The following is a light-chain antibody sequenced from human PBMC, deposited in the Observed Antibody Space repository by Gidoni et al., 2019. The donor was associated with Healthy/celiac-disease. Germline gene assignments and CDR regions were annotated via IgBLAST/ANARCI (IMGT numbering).Light chain of an antibody. J-gene: IGLJ2*01. V-gene: IGLV1-40*01. CDR3: QSSDSSLSVV. CDR2: GNS. CDR1: SSNIGAGYE. Sequence: QSVLTQPPSVSGAPGQRVTISCTGSSSNIGAGYEVHWYQQFPGTAPKVLIYGNSNRPSGVPDRCSGTKSGTSASLAITGLQAEDEADYYCQSSDSSLSVVFGGGTKLTVL.